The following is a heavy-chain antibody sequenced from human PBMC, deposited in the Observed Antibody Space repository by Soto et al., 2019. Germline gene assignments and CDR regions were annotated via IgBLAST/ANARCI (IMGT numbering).Heavy chain of an antibody. CDR1: GFTFSSYS. CDR3: ARAPYYYDSSGYFLF. D-gene: IGHD3-22*01. Sequence: PGGSLRLSCAASGFTFSSYSMNWVRQAPGKGLEWVPSISSSSSYIYYADSVKGRFTISRDNAKNSLYLQMNSLRAEDTAVYYCARAPYYYDSSGYFLFWGLGTLVTVSS. V-gene: IGHV3-21*01. CDR2: ISSSSSYI. J-gene: IGHJ4*02.